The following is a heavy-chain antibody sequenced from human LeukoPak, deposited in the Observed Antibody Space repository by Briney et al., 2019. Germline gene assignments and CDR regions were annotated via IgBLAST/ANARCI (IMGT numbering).Heavy chain of an antibody. J-gene: IGHJ4*02. CDR1: GFTFSTYA. V-gene: IGHV3-23*01. CDR3: AREAVTRNYFDY. D-gene: IGHD4-17*01. CDR2: LSGDGDST. Sequence: GGSLRLSCAASGFTFSTYAMAWVRQAPGKGLQWVSTLSGDGDSTYYADSVKGRFTISRDNSKNTLYLQMNSLRAEDTAVYYCAREAVTRNYFDYWGQGTLVTVSS.